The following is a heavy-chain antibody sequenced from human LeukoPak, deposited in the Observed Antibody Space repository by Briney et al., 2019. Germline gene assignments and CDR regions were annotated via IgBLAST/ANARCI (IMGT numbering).Heavy chain of an antibody. CDR1: GFTFNGHW. Sequence: GGSLRLSCAASGFTFNGHWMSWVRQAPGKGLEWVTFIRYDGTDKYYADSVKGRFTISRDDSKNTLYLQMNSLRPEDTAVYYCAKGVYYCSSSTCPQYYYYMDVWGKGTTVTVSS. D-gene: IGHD2-2*01. V-gene: IGHV3-30*02. CDR3: AKGVYYCSSSTCPQYYYYMDV. J-gene: IGHJ6*03. CDR2: IRYDGTDK.